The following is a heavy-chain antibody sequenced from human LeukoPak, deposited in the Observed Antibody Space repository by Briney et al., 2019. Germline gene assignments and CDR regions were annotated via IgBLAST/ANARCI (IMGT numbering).Heavy chain of an antibody. CDR1: GFTFSSYV. Sequence: GGSLRLSCAASGFTFSSYVMYWVRQAPGKGLEYVSSMSSNGGSTYYANSVKGRFTISRDNSKNTLYLQMGSLRAEDMAVYYCARGGQSKYDSSGYLNYFDYWGQGTLVTVSS. CDR2: MSSNGGST. D-gene: IGHD3-22*01. V-gene: IGHV3-64*01. CDR3: ARGGQSKYDSSGYLNYFDY. J-gene: IGHJ4*02.